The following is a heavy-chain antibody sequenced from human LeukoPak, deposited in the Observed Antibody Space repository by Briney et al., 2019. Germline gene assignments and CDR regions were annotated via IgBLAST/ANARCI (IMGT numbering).Heavy chain of an antibody. V-gene: IGHV3-74*01. CDR2: INTNGGST. CDR3: ARGLWSGADY. CDR1: GFPFSSYW. J-gene: IGHJ4*02. D-gene: IGHD2-21*01. Sequence: PGGSLRLSCAASGFPFSSYWMHWVRQAPGKGLVWVSRINTNGGSTSHADSVKGRFTISRDNAKNTLYLQMNSLGVEDTAVYYCARGLWSGADYWGQGTLVTVSS.